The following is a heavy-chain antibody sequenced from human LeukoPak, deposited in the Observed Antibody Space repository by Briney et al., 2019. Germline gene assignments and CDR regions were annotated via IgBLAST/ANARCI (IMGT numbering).Heavy chain of an antibody. J-gene: IGHJ4*02. Sequence: ASVKVSCKASGYTFTGYDINWVRQATGQGLEWMGWMNPNSGNTGYAQKFQGRVTMTRNTSISTAYMELSSLRSEDTAVYYCARLTECELLVSDYWGQGTLVTVSS. CDR2: MNPNSGNT. V-gene: IGHV1-8*01. CDR3: ARLTECELLVSDY. CDR1: GYTFTGYD. D-gene: IGHD1-26*01.